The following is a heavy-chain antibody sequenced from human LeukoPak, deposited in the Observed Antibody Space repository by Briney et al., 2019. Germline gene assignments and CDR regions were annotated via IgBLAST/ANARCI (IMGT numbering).Heavy chain of an antibody. CDR2: IWYDGSSK. Sequence: GRSLRLSCAASGFTFSSYGMHWVRQAPGKGLEWVAVIWYDGSSKYYADSVKGRFTISRDNSKNTLYLQMNSLRAEDTAVYYCARDGYIAAAAPVDFDYWGQGTLVTVSS. CDR3: ARDGYIAAAAPVDFDY. J-gene: IGHJ4*02. D-gene: IGHD6-13*01. V-gene: IGHV3-33*01. CDR1: GFTFSSYG.